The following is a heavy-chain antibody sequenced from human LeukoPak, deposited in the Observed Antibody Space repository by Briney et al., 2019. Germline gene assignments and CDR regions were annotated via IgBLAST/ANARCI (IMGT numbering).Heavy chain of an antibody. CDR3: KSGGAAPGSFDY. CDR1: GFTFTTYW. CDR2: IKHDGSEQ. V-gene: IGHV3-7*01. D-gene: IGHD1-26*01. J-gene: IGHJ4*01. Sequence: GGSLRLSCAASGFTFTTYWMSRMRQAPGKGLQWVANIKHDGSEQYYVDSVKGRFTISRDNAKNSLFLQMNSLGVEDTAVYYCKSGGAAPGSFDYWGHGALVTVSS.